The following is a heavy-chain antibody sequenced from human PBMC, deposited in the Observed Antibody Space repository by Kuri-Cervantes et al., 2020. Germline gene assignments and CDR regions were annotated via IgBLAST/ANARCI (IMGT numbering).Heavy chain of an antibody. CDR1: GFTFSNAW. CDR3: AKLWLWFGETNDY. V-gene: IGHV3-30*18. Sequence: GGSLRLSCAASGFTFSNAWMSWVRQAPGKGLEWVAVISYDGSNKYYADSVKGRFTISRDNSKNTLYLQMNSLRAEDTAVYYCAKLWLWFGETNDYWGQGTLVTVSS. CDR2: ISYDGSNK. J-gene: IGHJ4*02. D-gene: IGHD3-10*01.